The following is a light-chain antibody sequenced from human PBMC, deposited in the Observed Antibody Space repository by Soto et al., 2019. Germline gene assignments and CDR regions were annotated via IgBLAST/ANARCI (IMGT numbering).Light chain of an antibody. CDR3: QSYASSVSKVV. Sequence: QAVVTQPPSVSGAPGQRVTISCTGSSSNIGAGYDVHWYQQLPGTAPKLLIYGNSNRPSGVPDRFSGSKSGTSASLAITGLQAEDEADYYCQSYASSVSKVVFGGGTKLTVL. V-gene: IGLV1-40*01. CDR2: GNS. J-gene: IGLJ2*01. CDR1: SSNIGAGYD.